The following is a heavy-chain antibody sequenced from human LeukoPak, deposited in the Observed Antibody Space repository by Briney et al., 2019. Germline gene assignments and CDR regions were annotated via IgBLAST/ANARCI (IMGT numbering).Heavy chain of an antibody. Sequence: SETLSLTCTVSGGSIFSYYWSWIRQPPGKGLEWMGYIYYSGSTNYNPSLKSRVTISVDTSKNQFSLRVSSVTAADTAVYYCARHLNNCGDDCYIFDYWGQGSLVTVSS. J-gene: IGHJ4*01. CDR1: GGSIFSYY. CDR3: ARHLNNCGDDCYIFDY. CDR2: IYYSGST. D-gene: IGHD2-21*01. V-gene: IGHV4-59*08.